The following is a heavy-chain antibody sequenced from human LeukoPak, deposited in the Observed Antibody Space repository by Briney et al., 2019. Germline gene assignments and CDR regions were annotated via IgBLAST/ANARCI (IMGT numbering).Heavy chain of an antibody. J-gene: IGHJ4*02. CDR3: ARDSQITGFDY. D-gene: IGHD1-20*01. Sequence: PSETLSLTCTVSGGSISSYYWSWIRQPPGKGLEWIGYIYYSGSTNYNPSLKSRVTISVDTSKNQFSLKLSSVTAADTAVYYCARDSQITGFDYWGQGTLVTVSS. CDR2: IYYSGST. CDR1: GGSISSYY. V-gene: IGHV4-59*01.